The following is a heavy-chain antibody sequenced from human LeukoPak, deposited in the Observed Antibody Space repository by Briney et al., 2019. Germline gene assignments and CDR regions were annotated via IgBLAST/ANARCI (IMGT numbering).Heavy chain of an antibody. D-gene: IGHD6-19*01. CDR3: ARGGWYYFDY. Sequence: GASVKVSCKASGYTFTGYYMHWVRRAPGQGLEWMGIINSSGGTTSYAQKFQGRVTMTRDTSTSTVYMELSSLRSEDTAVYYCARGGWYYFDYWGQGTLVTVSS. V-gene: IGHV1-46*01. J-gene: IGHJ4*02. CDR2: INSSGGTT. CDR1: GYTFTGYY.